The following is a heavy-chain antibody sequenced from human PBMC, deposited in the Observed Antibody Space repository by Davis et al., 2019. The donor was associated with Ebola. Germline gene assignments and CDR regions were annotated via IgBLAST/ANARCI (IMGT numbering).Heavy chain of an antibody. Sequence: SVKVSCKASGGTFSSYAISWVRQAPGQGLEWMGGIIPIFGTANYAQKFQGRVTITADESTSTAYMELSSLRSEDTAVYYCARVGGTSGYDFYYYGMDVWGQGTTVTVSS. CDR1: GGTFSSYA. V-gene: IGHV1-69*13. J-gene: IGHJ6*02. D-gene: IGHD5-12*01. CDR3: ARVGGTSGYDFYYYGMDV. CDR2: IIPIFGTA.